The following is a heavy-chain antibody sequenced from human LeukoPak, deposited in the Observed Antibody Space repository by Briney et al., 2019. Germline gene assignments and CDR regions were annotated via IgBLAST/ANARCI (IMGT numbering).Heavy chain of an antibody. CDR3: ARGWGRNQGYYYGSGSSHHYYYYMDV. D-gene: IGHD3-10*01. J-gene: IGHJ6*03. Sequence: PSETLSLTCTVSGGSISSYYWSWLRQPPGKGLEWIGYMYYSGSTNYNPSPNYNPSLKRRVTRTVDTAKNKFSRRRSDVAAAETAVYYCARGWGRNQGYYYGSGSSHHYYYYMDVWGKGTTVTISS. CDR2: MYYSGST. CDR1: GGSISSYY. V-gene: IGHV4-59*01.